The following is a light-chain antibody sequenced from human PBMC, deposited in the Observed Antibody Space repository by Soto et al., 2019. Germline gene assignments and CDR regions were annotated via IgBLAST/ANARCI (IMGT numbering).Light chain of an antibody. Sequence: QSVLTQPESVSGSPGQSITISCTGTSGDIGSYNRVSWYQQHPGKAPKLIIDGVTERPSGVSNRFSGCKSGNTASLTIAGLQAGDESEYYSSSYTNINARACVFGTGTKVTVL. J-gene: IGLJ1*01. CDR3: SSYTNINARACV. V-gene: IGLV2-14*01. CDR2: GVT. CDR1: SGDIGSYNR.